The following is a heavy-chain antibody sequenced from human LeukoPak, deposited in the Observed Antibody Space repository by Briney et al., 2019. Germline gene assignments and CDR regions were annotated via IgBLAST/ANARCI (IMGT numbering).Heavy chain of an antibody. Sequence: GGSLRLSCAASGFTFSSYWMSWVRQAPGKGLEWVANIKQDGSEKYYVDSVKGRFTIPRDNAKNSLYLQMNSLRAEDTAVYYCARGRGGYSYGSSFDYWGQGTLVTVSS. V-gene: IGHV3-7*01. CDR2: IKQDGSEK. CDR3: ARGRGGYSYGSSFDY. CDR1: GFTFSSYW. J-gene: IGHJ4*02. D-gene: IGHD5-18*01.